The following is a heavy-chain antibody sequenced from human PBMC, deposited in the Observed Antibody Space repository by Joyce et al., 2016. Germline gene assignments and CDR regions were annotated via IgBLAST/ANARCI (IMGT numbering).Heavy chain of an antibody. V-gene: IGHV3-30*03. CDR2: ISYDGSNK. D-gene: IGHD6-13*01. CDR1: GFTFSNYG. J-gene: IGHJ4*02. CDR3: ARALGWDSNSCHDY. Sequence: QVQLVESGGGVVQPGRSLRLSCAASGFTFSNYGMHWVRQAPGKGLEWVAVISYDGSNKYYVDSVKGRFTISRDNSKNTLYLQINSLRPEDTAVYYCARALGWDSNSCHDYWGQGTLVTVSS.